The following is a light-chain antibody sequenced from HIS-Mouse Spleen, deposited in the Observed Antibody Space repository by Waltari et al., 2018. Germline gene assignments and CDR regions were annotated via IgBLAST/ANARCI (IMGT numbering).Light chain of an antibody. CDR2: EDS. Sequence: SYELTQPPSVSVSPGQTARITCSGDALPKKYAYWYQQKSGQAPVRVTYEDSKRPSGIPERFSGSSSGKMATWTISGAQVEDEADYYCYSTDSSGNHRVFGGGTKLTVL. V-gene: IGLV3-10*01. J-gene: IGLJ2*01. CDR3: YSTDSSGNHRV. CDR1: ALPKKY.